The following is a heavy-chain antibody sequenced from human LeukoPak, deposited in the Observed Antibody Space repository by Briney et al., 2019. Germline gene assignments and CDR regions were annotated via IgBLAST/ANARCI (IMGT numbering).Heavy chain of an antibody. J-gene: IGHJ5*02. CDR2: ISAYNGNT. D-gene: IGHD2-2*01. CDR3: ARDHHIVVVPAASSGGWFDP. Sequence: ASVKVSCKVSGYTLTDLAMHWVRQAPGKGLEWMGWISAYNGNTNYAQKLQGRVTMTTDTSTSTAYMELRSLRSDDTAVYYCARDHHIVVVPAASSGGWFDPWGQGTLVTVSS. V-gene: IGHV1-18*01. CDR1: GYTLTDLA.